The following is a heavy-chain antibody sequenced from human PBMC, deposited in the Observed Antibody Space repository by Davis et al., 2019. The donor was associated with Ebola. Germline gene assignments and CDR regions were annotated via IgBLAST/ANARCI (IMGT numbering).Heavy chain of an antibody. Sequence: GESLKISCAASGFTFSSYGMHWVRQAPGKGLEWVAVISYDGSNKYYADSVKGRFTISRDNSKNTLYLQMNSLRAEDTAVYYCAKDIVVVPAAIQSDQDDYWGQGTLVTVSS. V-gene: IGHV3-30*18. CDR1: GFTFSSYG. CDR2: ISYDGSNK. D-gene: IGHD2-2*02. CDR3: AKDIVVVPAAIQSDQDDY. J-gene: IGHJ4*02.